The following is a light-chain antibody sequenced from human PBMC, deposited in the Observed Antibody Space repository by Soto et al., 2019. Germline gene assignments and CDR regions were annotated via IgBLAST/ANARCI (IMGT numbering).Light chain of an antibody. CDR2: LNSDGSH. CDR1: SGHSSYA. J-gene: IGLJ3*02. V-gene: IGLV4-69*01. Sequence: QAVLTQSPSASASLGASVKLTCTLSSGHSSYAIAWHQQQPEKGPRYLMKLNSDGSHSKGDVIPDRFSGSSSGAERYLTISSHQSEDEADYYCQTWGTGNWVFGGGTKLTVL. CDR3: QTWGTGNWV.